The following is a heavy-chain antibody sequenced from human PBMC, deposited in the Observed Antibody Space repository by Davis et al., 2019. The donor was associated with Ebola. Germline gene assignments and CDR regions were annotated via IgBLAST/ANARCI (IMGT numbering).Heavy chain of an antibody. CDR2: ITHSGTT. Sequence: SETLSLTCAVYSGSFSGYYWGWIRQPPGKGLEWIGEITHSGTTNYNPSLKSRVTISVDTSKNQFSLKMKSVTAANTAVYYCARGNDYVWGRNGYWDQGRLVTVSS. D-gene: IGHD3-16*01. V-gene: IGHV4-34*01. CDR1: SGSFSGYY. J-gene: IGHJ4*02. CDR3: ARGNDYVWGRNGY.